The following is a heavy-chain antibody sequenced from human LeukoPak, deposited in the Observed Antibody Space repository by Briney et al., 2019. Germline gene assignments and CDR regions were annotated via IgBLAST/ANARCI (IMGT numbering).Heavy chain of an antibody. CDR1: GFTFSDHY. J-gene: IGHJ4*02. V-gene: IGHV3-72*01. Sequence: GGSLRLSCAASGFTFSDHYMDWVRQPPGKGLEWVGRTRKKANGYTTEYAESVKGRFTISRDDSRNSLYLQIDSLKTEDTAVYYCARNKGYGSSWTPFNSWGQGTLVTVSS. CDR3: ARNKGYGSSWTPFNS. CDR2: TRKKANGYTT. D-gene: IGHD6-13*01.